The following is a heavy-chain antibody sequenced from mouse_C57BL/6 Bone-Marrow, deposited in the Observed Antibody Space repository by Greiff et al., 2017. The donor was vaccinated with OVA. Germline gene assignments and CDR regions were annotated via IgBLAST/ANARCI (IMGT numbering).Heavy chain of an antibody. Sequence: VQLKESGPVLVKPGASVKMSCKASGYTFTDYYMNWVKQSHGKSLEWIGVINPYNGGTSYKQKFKGKATLTVDKSSSTAYMELNSLTSEDSAVYYCARRDKVDYWGQGTTLTVSS. J-gene: IGHJ2*01. CDR1: GYTFTDYY. CDR3: ARRDKVDY. CDR2: INPYNGGT. V-gene: IGHV1-19*01.